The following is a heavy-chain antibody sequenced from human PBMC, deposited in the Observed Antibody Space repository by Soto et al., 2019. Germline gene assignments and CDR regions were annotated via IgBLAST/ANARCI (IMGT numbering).Heavy chain of an antibody. Sequence: GGSLRLSCAGSGFTFTYCMHWVRQAPGKGLVWVSRINGDGSTTNYADSVKGRFTISRDNAKNTLFLQMDSLRAEDTAVYYCARAGSYRFDYWGQGALVTVSS. CDR2: INGDGSTT. V-gene: IGHV3-74*01. J-gene: IGHJ4*02. D-gene: IGHD3-10*01. CDR1: GFTFTYC. CDR3: ARAGSYRFDY.